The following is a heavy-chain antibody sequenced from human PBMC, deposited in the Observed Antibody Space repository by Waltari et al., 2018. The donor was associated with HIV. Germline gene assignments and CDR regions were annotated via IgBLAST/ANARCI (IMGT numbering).Heavy chain of an antibody. D-gene: IGHD3-22*01. CDR1: GGSISSSGYY. CDR3: ARGWLSRGYYL. J-gene: IGHJ4*02. Sequence: QVQLQESGPGLVKPSQTLSLTCTFSGGSISSSGYYWGWIRQHPGKGLEWIGYIYYSGSTYYNPSLKSRLTISVDTSKNQFSLKLNSVTAADTAVYYCARGWLSRGYYLWGQGTLVTVSS. V-gene: IGHV4-31*03. CDR2: IYYSGST.